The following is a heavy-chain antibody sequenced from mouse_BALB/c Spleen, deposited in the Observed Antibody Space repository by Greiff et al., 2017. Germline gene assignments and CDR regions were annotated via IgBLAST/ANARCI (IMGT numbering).Heavy chain of an antibody. V-gene: IGHV1-69*02. CDR3: ARRCYGYDGTVDY. J-gene: IGHJ2*01. D-gene: IGHD2-2*01. CDR1: GYTFTSYW. CDR2: IDPSDSYT. Sequence: VQLQQPGAELVKPGASVKLSCKASGYTFTSYWMHWVKQRPGQGLEWIGEIDPSDSYTNYNQKFKGKATLTVDKSSSTAYMQLSSLTSEDSAVYYCARRCYGYDGTVDYWGQGTTLTVSS.